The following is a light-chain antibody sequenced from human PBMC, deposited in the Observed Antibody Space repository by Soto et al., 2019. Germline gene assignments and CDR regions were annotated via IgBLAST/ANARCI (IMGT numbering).Light chain of an antibody. CDR3: QQYASSVT. Sequence: EILLTQSPDSLSLSPGDRATLSCRASQSFSSTFFAWYQQKPGQAPRLLIYGASSRATGIPDMFSGSGSGTDFTLTISRLEREDFAVYYCQQYASSVTFGQGTKVEIK. V-gene: IGKV3-20*01. CDR1: QSFSSTF. CDR2: GAS. J-gene: IGKJ1*01.